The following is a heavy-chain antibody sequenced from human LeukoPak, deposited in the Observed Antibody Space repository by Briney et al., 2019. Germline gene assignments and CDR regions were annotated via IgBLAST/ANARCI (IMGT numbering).Heavy chain of an antibody. CDR1: GFTFSSYA. V-gene: IGHV3-30*04. CDR3: ARDQSNSRYHGAFDI. D-gene: IGHD6-19*01. Sequence: PGGSLRLSCAASGFTFSSYAMHWVRQAPGKGLEWVAVISYDGSNKYYADSVKGRLTISRDNAKNSLYLQMNSLRAEDTAVYYCARDQSNSRYHGAFDIWGQGTMVTVSS. CDR2: ISYDGSNK. J-gene: IGHJ3*02.